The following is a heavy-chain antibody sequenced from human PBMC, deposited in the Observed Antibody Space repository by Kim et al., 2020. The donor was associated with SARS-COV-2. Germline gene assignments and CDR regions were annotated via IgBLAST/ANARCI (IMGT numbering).Heavy chain of an antibody. V-gene: IGHV3-74*01. CDR3: ARGGAVFTIFGVGSEWFDP. Sequence: GGFLRLSCAASGFTFSNYWMHWVRQAPGKGLVWVSLINNDESSTSYADSVKGRFTISRDNAKNTLYLQMNSLRAEDTAVYYCARGGAVFTIFGVGSEWFDPWGPRALFTVSS. D-gene: IGHD3-3*01. J-gene: IGHJ5*02. CDR2: INNDESST. CDR1: GFTFSNYW.